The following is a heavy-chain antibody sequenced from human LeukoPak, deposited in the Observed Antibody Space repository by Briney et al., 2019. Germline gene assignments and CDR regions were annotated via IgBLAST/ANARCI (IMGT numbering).Heavy chain of an antibody. CDR3: ARQRVLYFFDY. CDR2: IYSTGST. V-gene: IGHV4-39*01. J-gene: IGHJ4*02. Sequence: PSETLSLTCTVSGGSISSSSYYWGWIRQPPGKGLERIGSIYSTGSTYYNPSLKSRVSISVDTSKNQFSLKLSSVTAADTAVYYCARQRVLYFFDYWGQGTQVTVSS. CDR1: GGSISSSSYY. D-gene: IGHD3-16*01.